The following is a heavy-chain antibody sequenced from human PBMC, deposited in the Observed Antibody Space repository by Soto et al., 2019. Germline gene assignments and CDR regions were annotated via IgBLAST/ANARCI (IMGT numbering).Heavy chain of an antibody. J-gene: IGHJ6*01. CDR1: GGTFSSYA. CDR2: IISTFGTP. Sequence: QVQLVQSGAEVKKPGSSVKVACKASGGTFSSYAITWVRQAPGQGLEWMGGIISTFGTPNYAQKFQGRIRITADETTATAYMELSSLRSEDTAVYYWARPIFILPAPIAYYYYGMDVW. V-gene: IGHV1-69*12. CDR3: ARPIFILPAPIAYYYYGMDV. D-gene: IGHD2-2*01.